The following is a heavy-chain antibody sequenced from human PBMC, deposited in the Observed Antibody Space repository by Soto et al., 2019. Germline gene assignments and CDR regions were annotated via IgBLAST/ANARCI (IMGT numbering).Heavy chain of an antibody. CDR2: INHSGST. Sequence: SETLSLTCAVYGGSFSGYYWSWIRQPPGKGLEWIGEINHSGSTNYNPSLKSRVTISVDTSKNQFSLKLSSVTAADTAVYYCARDDYGEDYAFDIWGQGTMVTVSS. D-gene: IGHD4-17*01. V-gene: IGHV4-34*01. J-gene: IGHJ3*02. CDR3: ARDDYGEDYAFDI. CDR1: GGSFSGYY.